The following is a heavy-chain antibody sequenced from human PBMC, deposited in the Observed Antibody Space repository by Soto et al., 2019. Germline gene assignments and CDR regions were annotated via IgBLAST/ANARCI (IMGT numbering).Heavy chain of an antibody. CDR3: ARGGSNGSGSYYSYYYYYYMDV. Sequence: SETLSLTCAVYGGSFSGYYWSWIRQPPGKGLEWIGEINHSGSTNYNPSLKSRVTISVDTSKNQFSLKLSSVTAADTAVYYCARGGSNGSGSYYSYYYYYYMDVWGKGTTVTVSS. CDR1: GGSFSGYY. V-gene: IGHV4-34*01. J-gene: IGHJ6*03. CDR2: INHSGST. D-gene: IGHD3-10*01.